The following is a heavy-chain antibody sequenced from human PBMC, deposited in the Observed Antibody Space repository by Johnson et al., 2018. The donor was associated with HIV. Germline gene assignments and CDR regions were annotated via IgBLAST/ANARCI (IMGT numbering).Heavy chain of an antibody. D-gene: IGHD1-26*01. J-gene: IGHJ3*02. Sequence: EQLVESGGGLVKPGGSLRLSCAASGFTFSSYDMHWVRHATGKGLEWVSALGTAGDTYYPGSVKGRFTISSENAKNSLYLQMNSLRAGDTSVYYCARGERFGGTQEALDIWGQGTMVTVSS. CDR3: ARGERFGGTQEALDI. V-gene: IGHV3-13*01. CDR1: GFTFSSYD. CDR2: LGTAGDT.